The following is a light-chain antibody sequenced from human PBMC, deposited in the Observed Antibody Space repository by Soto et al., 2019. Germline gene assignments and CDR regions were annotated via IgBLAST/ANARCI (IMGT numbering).Light chain of an antibody. J-gene: IGKJ5*01. CDR1: QSISSY. CDR2: AAS. Sequence: IQMTPSPSSLSSSVGDRFTIACRASQSISSYLNWYQQKPGKAPKLLIYAASSLQSGVPSRFSGSGSGTDFTLTISSLQPEDFATYYCQQSYSTPRTFGQGTRLEIK. CDR3: QQSYSTPRT. V-gene: IGKV1-39*01.